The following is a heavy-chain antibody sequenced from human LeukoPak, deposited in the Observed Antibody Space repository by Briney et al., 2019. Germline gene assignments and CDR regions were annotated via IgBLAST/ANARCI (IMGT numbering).Heavy chain of an antibody. J-gene: IGHJ5*02. D-gene: IGHD2-8*01. Sequence: SVKVSCKASGYTFTGYYMHWVRQAPGQGLEWMGWINPNSGGTNYAQKFQGRVTMTRDTSISTAYMELSRLRSDDTAVYYCASIPGYCTNGVCPREDWFDPWGQGTLVTVSS. CDR2: INPNSGGT. CDR1: GYTFTGYY. CDR3: ASIPGYCTNGVCPREDWFDP. V-gene: IGHV1-2*02.